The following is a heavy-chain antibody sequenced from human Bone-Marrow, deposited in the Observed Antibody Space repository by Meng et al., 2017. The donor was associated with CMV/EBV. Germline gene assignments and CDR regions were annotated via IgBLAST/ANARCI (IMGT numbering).Heavy chain of an antibody. D-gene: IGHD2-2*01. J-gene: IGHJ6*02. V-gene: IGHV3-66*02. Sequence: GESLKISCAASGFTVSSNYMSWVRQAPGKGLEWVSVIYSGGSTYYADSVKGRFTISRDNSKNTLYLQMNSLRAEDTAVYYCARAPVVPAADTYYYYGMDVCGQGTTVTVSS. CDR1: GFTVSSNY. CDR3: ARAPVVPAADTYYYYGMDV. CDR2: IYSGGST.